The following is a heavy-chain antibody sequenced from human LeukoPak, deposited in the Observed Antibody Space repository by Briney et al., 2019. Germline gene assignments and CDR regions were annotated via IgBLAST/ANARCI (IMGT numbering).Heavy chain of an antibody. CDR3: AREQWLNGPNWFDP. Sequence: SETLSLTCTVSGYSISSGYYWGWIRQPPGKGLEWIGSIYYSGSTYYNPSLKSRVTISVDTSKNQFSLKLSSVTAADTAVYYCAREQWLNGPNWFDPWGQGTLVTVSS. CDR2: IYYSGST. V-gene: IGHV4-38-2*02. CDR1: GYSISSGYY. D-gene: IGHD6-19*01. J-gene: IGHJ5*02.